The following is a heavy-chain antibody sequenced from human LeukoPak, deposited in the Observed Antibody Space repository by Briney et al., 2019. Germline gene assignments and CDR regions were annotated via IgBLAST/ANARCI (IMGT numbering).Heavy chain of an antibody. CDR3: AARDGYKPYDY. Sequence: SETLSLTCTVSGGSISSSSYYWGWIRQPPGKGLEWIGSIYYSGSTYYNPSLKSRVTISVDTSKNQFSLKLSSVTAADTAVYYCAARDGYKPYDYWGQGTLVTVSS. CDR1: GGSISSSSYY. D-gene: IGHD5-24*01. V-gene: IGHV4-39*07. CDR2: IYYSGST. J-gene: IGHJ4*02.